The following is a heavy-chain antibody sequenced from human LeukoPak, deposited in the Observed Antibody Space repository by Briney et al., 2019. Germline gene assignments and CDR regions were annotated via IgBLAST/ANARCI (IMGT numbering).Heavy chain of an antibody. J-gene: IGHJ5*02. D-gene: IGHD3-10*01. V-gene: IGHV3-30*04. CDR1: GFTFSSYA. Sequence: GGSLRLSCAASGFTFSSYAIHWVRQAPGKGLEWVAAISYDGGNKYYADSVKGRFTISRDNSKNTLYLQVNSLRAEDTAVYYCARDSFDPTGFDPWGPGTLVTVSS. CDR3: ARDSFDPTGFDP. CDR2: ISYDGGNK.